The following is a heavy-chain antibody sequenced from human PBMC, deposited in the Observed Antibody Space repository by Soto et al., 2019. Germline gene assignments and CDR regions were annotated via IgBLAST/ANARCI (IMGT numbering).Heavy chain of an antibody. V-gene: IGHV3-23*01. CDR1: GFTFSSYA. CDR3: AKPAREASSSYLHDYYYYMDV. Sequence: EVQLLESGGGLVQPGGSLRLSCAASGFTFSSYAMSWVRQAPGKGLEWVSAISGSGGSTYYADSVKGRFTISRDNSKNTLYLQMNSLRAEDTAVYYCAKPAREASSSYLHDYYYYMDVWGKGTTVTVSS. D-gene: IGHD6-6*01. CDR2: ISGSGGST. J-gene: IGHJ6*03.